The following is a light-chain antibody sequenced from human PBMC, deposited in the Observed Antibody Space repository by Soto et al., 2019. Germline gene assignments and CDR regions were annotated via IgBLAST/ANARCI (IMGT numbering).Light chain of an antibody. Sequence: QSALTQPASVSGSPGQSITMSCTGTSDDVGGYNYVSWYQQHPGEVPKLVIFEVSNRPSGVSNRFSGSKSGNTASLTISGFQAEDEADYYRSSYSSSPSYVFGTGAKVTVL. CDR3: SSYSSSPSYV. V-gene: IGLV2-14*01. CDR2: EVS. CDR1: SDDVGGYNY. J-gene: IGLJ1*01.